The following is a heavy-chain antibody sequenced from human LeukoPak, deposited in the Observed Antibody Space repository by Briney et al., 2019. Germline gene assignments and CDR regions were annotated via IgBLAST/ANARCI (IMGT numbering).Heavy chain of an antibody. D-gene: IGHD1-26*01. CDR3: ARAVRTVGATRRIDY. J-gene: IGHJ4*02. CDR1: GYTFTGYY. CDR2: INPNSGGT. Sequence: ASVEVSCKASGYTFTGYYMHWVRQASGQGLEWMGWINPNSGGTNYAQKFQGRVTMTRDTSISTAYMELSRLRSDDTAVYYCARAVRTVGATRRIDYWGQGTLVTVSS. V-gene: IGHV1-2*02.